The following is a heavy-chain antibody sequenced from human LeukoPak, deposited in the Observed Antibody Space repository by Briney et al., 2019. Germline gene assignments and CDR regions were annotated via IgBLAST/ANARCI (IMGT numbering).Heavy chain of an antibody. D-gene: IGHD6-13*01. V-gene: IGHV3-7*05. J-gene: IGHJ4*02. CDR2: IKEDGSEK. Sequence: GGSLRLSCASSGFTFSNYWMSWVRQAPGKGLDWVANIKEDGSEKDYVDSVKGRFTISRDNAKNSLYLQMNSLRAEDTAIYYCARDWGAAGLWDYWGQGTLATVSS. CDR3: ARDWGAAGLWDY. CDR1: GFTFSNYW.